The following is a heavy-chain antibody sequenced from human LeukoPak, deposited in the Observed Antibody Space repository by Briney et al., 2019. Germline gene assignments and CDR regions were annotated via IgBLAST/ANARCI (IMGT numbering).Heavy chain of an antibody. D-gene: IGHD2-21*01. J-gene: IGHJ4*02. CDR2: IYTSGST. V-gene: IGHV4-61*02. Sequence: PSETLSLTCTVSGGSISSGSYYWSWIRQPAGKGLEWIGRIYTSGSTYYNPSLKSRVTISVDTSKNQFSLKLSSVTAADTAVYYCARGFRVFDYWGQGTLVTVSS. CDR1: GGSISSGSYY. CDR3: ARGFRVFDY.